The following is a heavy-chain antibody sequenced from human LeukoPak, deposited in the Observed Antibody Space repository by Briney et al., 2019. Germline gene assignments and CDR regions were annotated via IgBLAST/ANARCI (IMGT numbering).Heavy chain of an antibody. CDR3: ARSVVTLYWYFDL. CDR1: GGSISGYY. J-gene: IGHJ2*01. V-gene: IGHV4-59*01. D-gene: IGHD4-23*01. Sequence: SETLSLTCTVSGGSISGYYYNWIRQPPGKGLEWIGYIYYSGSTNYNPSLKSRVTISLDTSKNQFSLKLSSVTTADTAVYYCARSVVTLYWYFDLWGRSPLDPVSS. CDR2: IYYSGST.